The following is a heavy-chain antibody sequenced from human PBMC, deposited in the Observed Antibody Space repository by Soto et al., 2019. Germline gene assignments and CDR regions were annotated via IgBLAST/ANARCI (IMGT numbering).Heavy chain of an antibody. V-gene: IGHV3-23*01. J-gene: IGHJ6*04. CDR3: AKAGDGNEGESYYRYGLDV. CDR2: ISAGGDST. D-gene: IGHD3-10*01. CDR1: GFTFSSYA. Sequence: EVQLLESGGGLVQPGGSLRLSCAASGFTFSSYAMNWVRQAPGKGLEWVSGISAGGDSTYYADSVKGRFTFSRDNSKNTLYLQMNSLRAEDTAVYYCAKAGDGNEGESYYRYGLDVWGKGTTVTVSS.